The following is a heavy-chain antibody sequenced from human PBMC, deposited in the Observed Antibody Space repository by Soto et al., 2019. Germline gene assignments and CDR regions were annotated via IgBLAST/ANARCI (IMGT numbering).Heavy chain of an antibody. CDR2: INPSGGST. V-gene: IGHV1-46*01. J-gene: IGHJ1*01. Sequence: ASVKVSCKASGYTFTSYYMHWVRQAPGQGLEWMGIINPSGGSTSYAQKFQGRVTMTRDTSTSTVYMELSSLRSEDTAVYYCATNGPLWFGANSYFQHWGQGTLVTVSA. D-gene: IGHD3-10*01. CDR3: ATNGPLWFGANSYFQH. CDR1: GYTFTSYY.